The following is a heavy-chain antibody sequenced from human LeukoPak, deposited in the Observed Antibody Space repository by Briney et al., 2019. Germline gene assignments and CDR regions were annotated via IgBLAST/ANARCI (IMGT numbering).Heavy chain of an antibody. D-gene: IGHD3-22*01. V-gene: IGHV3-23*01. CDR1: GFTFSSYA. CDR2: ISGSGGST. Sequence: GGSLRLSCAASGFTFSSYAMSWVRQAPGRGLEWVSSISGSGGSTYYADSVKGRFTISRGSSKNTLYLQMNSLRAEDTAIYFCAKDLLGPMIEYYFDYWGQGTLVTVSS. J-gene: IGHJ4*02. CDR3: AKDLLGPMIEYYFDY.